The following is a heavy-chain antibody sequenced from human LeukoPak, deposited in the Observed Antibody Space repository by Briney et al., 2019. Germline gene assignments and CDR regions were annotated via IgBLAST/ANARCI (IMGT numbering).Heavy chain of an antibody. CDR3: ARGYYSYYYYGMDV. CDR1: GGSFSGYY. J-gene: IGHJ6*02. Sequence: SETLSLTCAVYGGSFSGYYWSWIRQPPGKGLEWIGEINHSGSTNYNPSLKSRVTISVDTSKNQFSLKLSSVTAADTAVYYCARGYYSYYYYGMDVWGRGTTVTVSS. CDR2: INHSGST. D-gene: IGHD2/OR15-2a*01. V-gene: IGHV4-34*01.